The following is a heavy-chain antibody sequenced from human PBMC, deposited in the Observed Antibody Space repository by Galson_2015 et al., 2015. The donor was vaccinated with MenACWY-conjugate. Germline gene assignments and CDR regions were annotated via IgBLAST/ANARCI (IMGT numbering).Heavy chain of an antibody. CDR3: AREARIYACDI. J-gene: IGHJ3*02. D-gene: IGHD2-15*01. CDR1: GFTFSSYT. CDR2: ISSEGSNK. V-gene: IGHV3-30*01. Sequence: LRLSCAASGFTFSSYTMHWVRPAPGKGLAWVAVISSEGSNKNYVDSAKGRFTISRDNSKSTVYLQMNAVRAEDTAVYYCAREARIYACDIWGQGTMVTVSS.